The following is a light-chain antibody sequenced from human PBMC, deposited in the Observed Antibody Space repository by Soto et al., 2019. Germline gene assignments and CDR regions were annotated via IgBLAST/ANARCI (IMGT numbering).Light chain of an antibody. CDR2: EVS. J-gene: IGLJ1*01. Sequence: SLLTEPASVSGSPGQSMTMSCTGTSSDFGGYDYVSWYQLHPGKAPKRMVFEVSNRPSGVSYRFSGSKSGNTASLTISGLQAEDEADYFCSSYSISTAYLFGTGTKVTVL. V-gene: IGLV2-14*01. CDR1: SSDFGGYDY. CDR3: SSYSISTAYL.